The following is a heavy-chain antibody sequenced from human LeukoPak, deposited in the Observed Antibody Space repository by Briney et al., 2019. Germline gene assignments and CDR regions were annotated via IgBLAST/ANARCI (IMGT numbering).Heavy chain of an antibody. CDR2: IIPIFGTA. D-gene: IGHD3-22*01. CDR3: ARGRATYYYDSSGYSSLTY. CDR1: GGTFSSYA. J-gene: IGHJ4*02. Sequence: SVKVSCKASGGTFSSYAISWVRQAPGQGLEWMGGIIPIFGTANYAQKFQGRVTITADESTSTAYIVQSSMRSEDTAVYYCARGRATYYYDSSGYSSLTYWGQGTLVTVSS. V-gene: IGHV1-69*13.